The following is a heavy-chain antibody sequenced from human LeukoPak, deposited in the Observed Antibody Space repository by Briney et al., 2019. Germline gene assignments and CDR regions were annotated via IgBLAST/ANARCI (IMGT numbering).Heavy chain of an antibody. J-gene: IGHJ6*02. CDR3: ARDMIVVDDYCYGMVV. CDR1: GFTFSSYA. D-gene: IGHD3-22*01. CDR2: ISGSGGST. V-gene: IGHV3-23*01. Sequence: AGGSLRLSCAASGFTFSSYAMSWVSQAPGKALEWVSAISGSGGSTYYADSVKGRFTISRDNSKNTLYLQMNSLRAEDTAVYYCARDMIVVDDYCYGMVVWGQGTTVTVSS.